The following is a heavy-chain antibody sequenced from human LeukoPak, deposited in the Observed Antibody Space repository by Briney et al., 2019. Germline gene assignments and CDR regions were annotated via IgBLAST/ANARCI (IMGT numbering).Heavy chain of an antibody. J-gene: IGHJ6*03. V-gene: IGHV1-2*02. CDR2: INPNSGGT. CDR1: GYTFTVYY. D-gene: IGHD3-10*01. Sequence: ASVKVSCKASGYTFTVYYMHWVRQAPGQGLEWMGWINPNSGGTNYAQKFQGRVTMTRDTSISTAYMELSRLRSDDTAVYYCARDRGDYYYMDVWGKGTTVTVSS. CDR3: ARDRGDYYYMDV.